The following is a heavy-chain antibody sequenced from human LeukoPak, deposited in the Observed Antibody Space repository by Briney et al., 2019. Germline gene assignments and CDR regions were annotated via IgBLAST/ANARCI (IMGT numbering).Heavy chain of an antibody. CDR3: ARRAAAGTGYWYFDL. D-gene: IGHD6-13*01. Sequence: GESLKISCKGSGYSFTSYWIGWVRQMPGKGLEWMGIIYPGYSDTRYSPSFQGQVPISADKSISTAYLQWSSLKASDTAMYYCARRAAAGTGYWYFDLWGRGTLVTVSS. CDR1: GYSFTSYW. J-gene: IGHJ2*01. CDR2: IYPGYSDT. V-gene: IGHV5-51*03.